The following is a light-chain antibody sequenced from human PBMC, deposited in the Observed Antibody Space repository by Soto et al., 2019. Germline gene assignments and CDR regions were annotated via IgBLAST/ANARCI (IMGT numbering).Light chain of an antibody. V-gene: IGLV2-14*03. J-gene: IGLJ2*01. CDR3: SSYSSSSTVVL. CDR1: TSDIGGYNH. CDR2: DVG. Sequence: QSALTQHASVSGSPGQSITISCTGTTSDIGGYNHVSWYQQHPDKAPKLIIYDVGNRPSGVSNRFSGSKSGNTASLTISGLQTEDEADYYCSSYSSSSTVVLFGGGTQLTVL.